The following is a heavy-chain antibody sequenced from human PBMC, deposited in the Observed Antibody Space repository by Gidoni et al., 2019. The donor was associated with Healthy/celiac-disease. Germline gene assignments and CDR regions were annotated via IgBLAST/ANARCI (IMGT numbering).Heavy chain of an antibody. J-gene: IGHJ3*02. CDR1: AYTFTSYG. D-gene: IGHD1-26*01. CDR2: ISAYNGNT. CDR3: LIFLEWELRAFDI. V-gene: IGHV1-18*01. Sequence: QVQLVQSGAEVKTPGASVKVPCKSSAYTFTSYGISWVRQAPGQGLEWMGWISAYNGNTNYAQKLQGRVTMTTDTSTSTAYMELRSLRSDDTAVYYCLIFLEWELRAFDIWGQGTMVTVSS.